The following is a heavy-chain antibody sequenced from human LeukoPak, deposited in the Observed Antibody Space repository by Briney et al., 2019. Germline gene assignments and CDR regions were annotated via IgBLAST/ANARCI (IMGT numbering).Heavy chain of an antibody. Sequence: GGSLRLSCAASGFTFSSYSMNWVRQAPGKGLEWVSSISSSSSYIYCADSVKGRFTISRDNAKNSLYLQMNSLRAEDTAVYYCARVGYDILPAHLPFDYWGQGTLVTVSS. CDR3: ARVGYDILPAHLPFDY. D-gene: IGHD3-9*01. CDR2: ISSSSSYI. CDR1: GFTFSSYS. J-gene: IGHJ4*02. V-gene: IGHV3-21*01.